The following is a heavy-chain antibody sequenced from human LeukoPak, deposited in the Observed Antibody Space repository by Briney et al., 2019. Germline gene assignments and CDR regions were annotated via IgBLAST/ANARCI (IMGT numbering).Heavy chain of an antibody. D-gene: IGHD6-19*01. V-gene: IGHV4-59*01. CDR1: GGSISSYY. Sequence: SETLSLTCTVSGGSISSYYWSWIRQPPGKGLEWIGYIYYSGSTNYNPSLKSRVTISADTSKNQFSLKLRSVTAADTAVYYCAKAGPDTAVAGHKPFDYWGQGTLVTVSS. CDR3: AKAGPDTAVAGHKPFDY. CDR2: IYYSGST. J-gene: IGHJ4*02.